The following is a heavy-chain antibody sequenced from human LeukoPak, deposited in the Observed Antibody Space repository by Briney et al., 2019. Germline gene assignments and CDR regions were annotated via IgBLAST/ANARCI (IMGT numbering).Heavy chain of an antibody. V-gene: IGHV1-3*04. CDR1: GYTFTTYA. CDR2: INTGNGNT. D-gene: IGHD3-3*01. J-gene: IGHJ4*02. Sequence: GASVNVSCKASGYTFTTYAMHWVRQAPGQRLEWMGWINTGNGNTKYSQKFQDRVTITRDTSASTAYMDLSSLRSEDTAVYYCATRESGYLAYWGQGTLVTVSS. CDR3: ATRESGYLAY.